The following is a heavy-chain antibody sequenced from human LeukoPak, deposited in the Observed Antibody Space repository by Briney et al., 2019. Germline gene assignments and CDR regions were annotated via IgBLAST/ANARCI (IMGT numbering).Heavy chain of an antibody. V-gene: IGHV4-34*01. CDR1: GGSFSGYY. CDR3: ARAASSGYCSSTSCARHWFDP. J-gene: IGHJ5*02. Sequence: PSETLSLTCAVYGGSFSGYYWSWIRQPPGKGLEWIGEINHSGSTNYNASLKSRVTISVDTSKNQFSLKLSSVTAADTAVYYCARAASSGYCSSTSCARHWFDPWGQGTLVTVSS. CDR2: INHSGST. D-gene: IGHD2-2*01.